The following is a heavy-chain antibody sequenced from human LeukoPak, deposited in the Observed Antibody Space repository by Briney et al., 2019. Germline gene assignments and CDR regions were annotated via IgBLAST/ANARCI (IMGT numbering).Heavy chain of an antibody. D-gene: IGHD3-3*01. V-gene: IGHV4-31*03. J-gene: IGHJ4*02. CDR2: IYYSGST. CDR3: ARAHYDFWSGYYHFDY. Sequence: PSETLSLTCTVSGGSISSGGYYWSWIRQHPGKGLEWIGYIYYSGSTYYNPSPKSRVTISVDTSKNQFSLKLSSVTAADTAVYYCARAHYDFWSGYYHFDYWGQGTLVTVSS. CDR1: GGSISSGGYY.